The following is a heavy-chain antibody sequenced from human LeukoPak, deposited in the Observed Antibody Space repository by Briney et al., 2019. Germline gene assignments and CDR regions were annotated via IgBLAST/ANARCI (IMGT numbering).Heavy chain of an antibody. J-gene: IGHJ4*02. CDR1: GYTFTGYY. CDR3: ARVDYDYVWGSYRYFDY. Sequence: GASVKVSCKASGYTFTGYYMHWVRQAPGQGLEWMGWINPNSGGTNYAQKFQGRVTMTRDTSISTAYMELSRLRSDDTAVYYCARVDYDYVWGSYRYFDYWGQGTLVTVSS. V-gene: IGHV1-2*02. CDR2: INPNSGGT. D-gene: IGHD3-16*02.